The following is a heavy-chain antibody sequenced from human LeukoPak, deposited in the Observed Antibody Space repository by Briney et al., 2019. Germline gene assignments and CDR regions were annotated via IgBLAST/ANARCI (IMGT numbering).Heavy chain of an antibody. CDR1: GYTLTELS. CDR3: ARDLFLYSYGYGLLNF. CDR2: ISAYNGNT. D-gene: IGHD5-18*01. Sequence: ASVKVSCKVSGYTLTELSMHWVRQAPGKGLEWMGWISAYNGNTNYAQKLQGRVTMTTDTSTSTAYMELRSLRSDDTALYYCARDLFLYSYGYGLLNFWGQGTLVTVSS. J-gene: IGHJ4*02. V-gene: IGHV1-18*01.